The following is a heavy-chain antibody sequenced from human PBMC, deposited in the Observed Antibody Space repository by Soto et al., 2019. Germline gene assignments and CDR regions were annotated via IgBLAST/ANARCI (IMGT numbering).Heavy chain of an antibody. J-gene: IGHJ5*02. CDR3: ARDRHYGGPNWFDP. Sequence: QVQLVESGGGVVQPGGSLSLSCATSGGTYTSFTMHWVRQAPGKGLEWIAVMSYDGARTDYADAVKGRFTISRDTSKKTLYLQMNNLRPDDTAMYYCARDRHYGGPNWFDPWGQGTLVTVSS. CDR1: GGTYTSFT. CDR2: MSYDGART. V-gene: IGHV3-30-3*01. D-gene: IGHD4-17*01.